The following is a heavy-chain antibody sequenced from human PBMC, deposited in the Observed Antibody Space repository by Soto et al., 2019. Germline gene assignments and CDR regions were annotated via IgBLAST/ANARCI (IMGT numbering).Heavy chain of an antibody. CDR3: AKDQAHYYCSGAYYESYHYGLDV. CDR2: ISGSGGRT. V-gene: IGHV3-23*01. J-gene: IGHJ6*01. D-gene: IGHD3-10*01. CDR1: GFTFSSYA. Sequence: EVQLLESGGDLVQPGGSLRLTCAASGFTFSSYAMNWVRQAPGKGLEWVSGISGSGGRTYYGDSVKGRFTISRDNSKNTLYVQMNSLRAEDTAVYYCAKDQAHYYCSGAYYESYHYGLDVWGPGTTVTVSS.